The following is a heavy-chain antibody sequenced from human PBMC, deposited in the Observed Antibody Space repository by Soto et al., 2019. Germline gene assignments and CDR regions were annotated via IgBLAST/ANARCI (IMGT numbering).Heavy chain of an antibody. D-gene: IGHD2-21*01. CDR1: GFSFSSYG. V-gene: IGHV3-30*18. J-gene: IGHJ4*02. CDR3: AKGRMVPSTRLPFDY. Sequence: PGGSLRLSCAASGFSFSSYGMHWVRQAPGKGLEWVAVISYDGSNKYYADSVKGRFTISRDNSKNTLYLQMNSLRAEDTAVYYCAKGRMVPSTRLPFDYWGQGTLVTVSS. CDR2: ISYDGSNK.